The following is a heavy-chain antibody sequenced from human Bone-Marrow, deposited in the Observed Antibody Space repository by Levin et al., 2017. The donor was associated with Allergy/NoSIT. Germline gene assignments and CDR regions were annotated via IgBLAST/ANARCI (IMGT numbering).Heavy chain of an antibody. J-gene: IGHJ3*02. Sequence: TGGSLRLSCAASGFTFSSYWMSWVRQAPGKGLEWVANIKQDGSEKYYVDSVKGRFTISRDNAKNSLYLQMNSLRAEDTAVYYCARDGLAPMIAAAELQGGAFDIWGQGTMVTVSS. V-gene: IGHV3-7*04. CDR3: ARDGLAPMIAAAELQGGAFDI. D-gene: IGHD6-13*01. CDR1: GFTFSSYW. CDR2: IKQDGSEK.